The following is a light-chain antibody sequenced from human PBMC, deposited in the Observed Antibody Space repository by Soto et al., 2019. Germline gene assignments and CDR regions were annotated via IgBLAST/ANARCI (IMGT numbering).Light chain of an antibody. J-gene: IGKJ4*01. CDR2: DTS. Sequence: EMVLTQSPASLSLSPGERATLSCGASQNIPSVYLAWYQLKPGLAPRLLIYDTSIRATGIPDRFTGSGSGTDFTLTITRLEPEDFAVYYCQQYNTLITFGGGTKVDIK. CDR3: QQYNTLIT. V-gene: IGKV3D-20*01. CDR1: QNIPSVY.